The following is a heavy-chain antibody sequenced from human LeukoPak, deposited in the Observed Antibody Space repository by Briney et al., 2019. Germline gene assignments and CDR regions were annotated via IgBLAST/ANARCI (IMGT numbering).Heavy chain of an antibody. V-gene: IGHV3-30*02. CDR3: AKGSSGTTALDAFDI. Sequence: GGSLRLSCAASGFTVSSNYMSWVRQAPGKGLEWVAFIRYDGSNKYYADSVKGRFTISRDNSKNTLYLQMNSLRAEDTAVYYCAKGSSGTTALDAFDIWGQGTMVTVSS. CDR1: GFTVSSNY. CDR2: IRYDGSNK. D-gene: IGHD1-7*01. J-gene: IGHJ3*02.